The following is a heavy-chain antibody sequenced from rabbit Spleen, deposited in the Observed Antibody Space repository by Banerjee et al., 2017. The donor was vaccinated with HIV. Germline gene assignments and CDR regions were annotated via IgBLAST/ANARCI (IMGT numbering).Heavy chain of an antibody. J-gene: IGHJ6*01. CDR3: FSDAGATLYCYIEINF. V-gene: IGHV1S40*01. CDR2: IDAGSGSV. Sequence: QSLEEAAGDVVNPPASPTLPCTNAGGSFSINSYMCWVRQAPGKGLEWIACIDAGSGSVYYVSWLNGRYPILRSISLNTVPLQMPSRTAADTAAYFCFSDAGATLYCYIEINFWGSGILVTVS. D-gene: IGHD4-2*01. CDR1: GGSFSINSY.